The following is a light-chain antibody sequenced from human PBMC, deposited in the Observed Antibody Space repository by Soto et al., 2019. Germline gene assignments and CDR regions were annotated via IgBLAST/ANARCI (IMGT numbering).Light chain of an antibody. CDR3: HQASSFPLT. Sequence: DLQMTQSPSFVPASVGDRVTITCRASQGISSWLSWYQQKPGTAPTLLVYKASTLQDGVPSRFSGSGSGTDFTLTINSLQPEDFGTYYCHQASSFPLTFGGGTKVEIK. CDR2: KAS. J-gene: IGKJ4*01. CDR1: QGISSW. V-gene: IGKV1-12*01.